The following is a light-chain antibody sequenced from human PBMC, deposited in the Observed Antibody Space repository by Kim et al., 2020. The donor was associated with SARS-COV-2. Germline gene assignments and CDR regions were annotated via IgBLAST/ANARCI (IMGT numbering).Light chain of an antibody. V-gene: IGKV3-20*01. Sequence: SPGERATLPCRASQSVSSSYLAWYQQNPGQAPRLLIYGASSSATGIPDRFSRSGFGTDFTLTISRLEAEDFAVYYWQQYGSSPYTFGKETNREL. CDR3: QQYGSSPYT. J-gene: IGKJ2*01. CDR1: QSVSSSY. CDR2: GAS.